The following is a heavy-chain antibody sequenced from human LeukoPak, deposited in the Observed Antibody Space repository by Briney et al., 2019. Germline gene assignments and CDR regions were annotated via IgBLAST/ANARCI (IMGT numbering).Heavy chain of an antibody. Sequence: PGGSLRLSCAASGFIFTSHAMIWVRQAPGKGLQWVSGISGGGVGSYYADSVRGRFTISRDNSKNTLYLQMNSLRAEDTAIYYCAKGLGLSPVVILTTTPFDYWGQGTLVTVSS. CDR3: AKGLGLSPVVILTTTPFDY. CDR2: ISGGGVGS. D-gene: IGHD2-21*01. CDR1: GFIFTSHA. V-gene: IGHV3-23*01. J-gene: IGHJ4*02.